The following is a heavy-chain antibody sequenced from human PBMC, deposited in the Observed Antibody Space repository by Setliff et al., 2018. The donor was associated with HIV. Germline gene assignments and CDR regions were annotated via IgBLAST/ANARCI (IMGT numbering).Heavy chain of an antibody. Sequence: ASVKVSCKASGHTFTNVDIHWVRQAPGQRLEFMGWINAGNGNTKYSQKFQGRVTFTRDTSASTAYMELSSLRSEDTAVYYCAREGKFRYYYYMDVWGKGTTVTVSS. CDR3: AREGKFRYYYYMDV. CDR2: INAGNGNT. J-gene: IGHJ6*03. V-gene: IGHV1-3*01. D-gene: IGHD3-10*01. CDR1: GHTFTNVD.